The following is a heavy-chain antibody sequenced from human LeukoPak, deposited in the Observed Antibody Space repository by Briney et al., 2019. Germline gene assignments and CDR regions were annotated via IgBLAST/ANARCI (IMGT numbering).Heavy chain of an antibody. CDR2: ISYSGST. CDR1: GGSINSADYY. CDR3: ASAGGLPLLFGFDP. Sequence: SQTLSLTCTVSGGSINSADYYWSWIRQPPGKGLEWIGYISYSGSTYYNPSLESRVSISVDTSKIQFSLELTSVTAADTAVYYCASAGGLPLLFGFDPWGQGTLVTVSS. J-gene: IGHJ5*02. V-gene: IGHV4-30-4*01. D-gene: IGHD3-16*01.